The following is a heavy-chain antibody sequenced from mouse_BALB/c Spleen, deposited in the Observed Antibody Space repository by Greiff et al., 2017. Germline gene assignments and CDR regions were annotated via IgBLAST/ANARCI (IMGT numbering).Heavy chain of an antibody. CDR2: IDPSDSYT. J-gene: IGHJ2*01. CDR1: GYTFTSYW. D-gene: IGHD3-2*01. CDR3: ARGDSSGYVYYFDY. V-gene: IGHV1-69*02. Sequence: QVQLKQPGAELVKPGASVKLSCKASGYTFTSYWMHWVKQRPGQGLEWIGEIDPSDSYTNYNQKFKGKATLTVDKSSSTAYMQLSSLTSEDSAVYYCARGDSSGYVYYFDYWGQGTTLTVSS.